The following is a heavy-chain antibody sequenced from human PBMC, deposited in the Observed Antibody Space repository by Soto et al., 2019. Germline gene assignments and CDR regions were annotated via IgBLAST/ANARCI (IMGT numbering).Heavy chain of an antibody. CDR2: INHSGST. J-gene: IGHJ5*01. D-gene: IGHD3-3*01. Sequence: SETLSLTCAVYGGSFSGYYWSWIRQPPGKGLEWIGEINHSGSTNYNPSLKSRVTISVDTSKNQFSLKLSSVTAADTAVYYCARGLVIGAPGRSTMFHNWFHSASHGTRITAS. CDR3: ARGLVIGAPGRSTMFHNWFHS. V-gene: IGHV4-34*01. CDR1: GGSFSGYY.